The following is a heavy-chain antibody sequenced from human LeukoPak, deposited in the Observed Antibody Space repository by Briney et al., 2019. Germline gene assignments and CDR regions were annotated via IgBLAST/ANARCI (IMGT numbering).Heavy chain of an antibody. Sequence: PGGSLRLSCAASGFTFSTYAMHWVRQAPGKGLEWVAGINWNGGSTGYAASVKGRCTISRDNAKTALYLEMNSLRVEDTAFYYCVRLGRDGYTYGAAYWGQGALVTVSS. CDR2: INWNGGST. D-gene: IGHD5-24*01. V-gene: IGHV3-20*04. J-gene: IGHJ1*01. CDR1: GFTFSTYA. CDR3: VRLGRDGYTYGAAY.